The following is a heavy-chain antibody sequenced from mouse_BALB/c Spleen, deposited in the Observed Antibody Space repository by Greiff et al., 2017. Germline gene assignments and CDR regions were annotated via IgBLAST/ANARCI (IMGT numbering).Heavy chain of an antibody. CDR3: TRESYDGLFAY. J-gene: IGHJ3*01. CDR2: ISSGGSYT. D-gene: IGHD2-3*01. CDR1: GFTFSSYT. Sequence: DVHLVESGGGLVKPGGSLKLSCAASGFTFSSYTMSWVRQTPEKRLEWVATISSGGSYTYYPDSVKGRFTISRDNAKNTLYLQMSSLKSEDTAMYYCTRESYDGLFAYWGQGTLVTVSA. V-gene: IGHV5-6-4*01.